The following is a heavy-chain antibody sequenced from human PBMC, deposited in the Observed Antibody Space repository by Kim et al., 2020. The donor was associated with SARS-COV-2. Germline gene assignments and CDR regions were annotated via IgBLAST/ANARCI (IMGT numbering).Heavy chain of an antibody. J-gene: IGHJ4*02. Sequence: ASVKVSCKASGYTFTSYGISWVRQAPGQGLEWMGWISAYNGNTNYAQKLQGRVTMTTDTSTSTAYMELRSLRSDDTAVYYCARVGVLGYCSGGSCYDYWGQGTLVTVSS. CDR2: ISAYNGNT. V-gene: IGHV1-18*01. CDR1: GYTFTSYG. D-gene: IGHD2-15*01. CDR3: ARVGVLGYCSGGSCYDY.